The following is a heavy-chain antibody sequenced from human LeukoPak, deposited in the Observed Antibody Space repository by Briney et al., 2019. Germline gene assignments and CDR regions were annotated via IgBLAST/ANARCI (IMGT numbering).Heavy chain of an antibody. J-gene: IGHJ6*03. Sequence: PSETLSLTCTVSGGSISSYYGSWIRHPPGKGLEWSGYIYYSGSTNYTPSLKSRVTISVDTSKNQFSLKLSSVTAVDTAVYYCARALYYDILTGYPPYYYYYMDVWGKGTTVTVSS. CDR2: IYYSGST. CDR3: ARALYYDILTGYPPYYYYYMDV. V-gene: IGHV4-59*01. D-gene: IGHD3-9*01. CDR1: GGSISSYY.